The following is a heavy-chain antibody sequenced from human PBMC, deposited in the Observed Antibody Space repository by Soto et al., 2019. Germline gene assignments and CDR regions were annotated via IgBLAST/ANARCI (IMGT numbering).Heavy chain of an antibody. J-gene: IGHJ4*02. CDR1: GASISGFY. Sequence: SETLSLTCTVSGASISGFYWSWIRKSAGKGLEWIGRIYATGTTDYNPSLKSRVMMSVDTSKKQFSLKLSSVTAADTAVYYCARMVRGVIIKRYFDYWGQGTLVTVSS. D-gene: IGHD3-10*01. CDR3: ARMVRGVIIKRYFDY. V-gene: IGHV4-4*07. CDR2: IYATGTT.